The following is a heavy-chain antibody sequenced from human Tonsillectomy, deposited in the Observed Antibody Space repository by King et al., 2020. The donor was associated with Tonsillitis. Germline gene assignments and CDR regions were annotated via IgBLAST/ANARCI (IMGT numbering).Heavy chain of an antibody. CDR3: ARILASDPFLDY. V-gene: IGHV2-26*01. J-gene: IGHJ4*02. CDR2: FFWNKKK. CDR1: GFSLSNARMG. Sequence: TLKESGPVLVKPTETLTLTCTVSGFSLSNARMGVSWIRQPPGKALKGLPHFFWNKKKSYSTPLKSRLTISKDTSKSQVVLTMTNMDPVDTATYYCARILASDPFLDYWGQGTLVTVSS. D-gene: IGHD3-10*01.